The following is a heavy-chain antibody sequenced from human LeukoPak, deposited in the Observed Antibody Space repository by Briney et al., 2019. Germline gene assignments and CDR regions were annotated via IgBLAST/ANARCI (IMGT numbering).Heavy chain of an antibody. CDR2: IIPIFETA. J-gene: IGHJ4*02. Sequence: SVKVSCKASGGTFSSYAISWVRQAPGQGLEWMGGIIPIFETANYAQKFQGRVTITADESTSTAYMELSSLRSEDTAVYYCAGGGREYTAMASFGYWGQGTLVTVFS. CDR1: GGTFSSYA. D-gene: IGHD5-18*01. CDR3: AGGGREYTAMASFGY. V-gene: IGHV1-69*13.